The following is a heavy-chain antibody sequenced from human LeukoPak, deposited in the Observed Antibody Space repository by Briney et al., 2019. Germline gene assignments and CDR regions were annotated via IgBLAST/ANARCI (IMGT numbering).Heavy chain of an antibody. CDR3: AKDRLALTYYDHHDSDY. Sequence: PGGSLRLSCSASGFTFSSHAMTWVRQAPGKGLEWVSAISGSGLSTYYADYVKGRFTISRDNSKNTLYLQMNSLRAEDTAVYYCAKDRLALTYYDHHDSDYWGQGTLVTVSS. CDR2: ISGSGLST. V-gene: IGHV3-23*01. D-gene: IGHD3-3*01. J-gene: IGHJ4*02. CDR1: GFTFSSHA.